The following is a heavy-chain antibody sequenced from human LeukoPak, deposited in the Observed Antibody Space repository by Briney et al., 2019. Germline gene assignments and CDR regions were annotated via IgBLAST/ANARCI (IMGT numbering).Heavy chain of an antibody. Sequence: ASVKVSCKASGYTFTSYYIHWVRQAPGQGLEWMGGIIPIFGTANYAQKFQGRVTITTDESTSTAYMELSSLRSEDTAVYYCARSRGIAAAGPTLPNYYMDVWGKGTTVTVSS. V-gene: IGHV1-69*05. J-gene: IGHJ6*03. CDR3: ARSRGIAAAGPTLPNYYMDV. D-gene: IGHD6-13*01. CDR1: GYTFTSYY. CDR2: IIPIFGTA.